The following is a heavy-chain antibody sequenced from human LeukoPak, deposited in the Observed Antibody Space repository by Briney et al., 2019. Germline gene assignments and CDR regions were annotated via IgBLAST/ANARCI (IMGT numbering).Heavy chain of an antibody. D-gene: IGHD2-2*01. V-gene: IGHV4-30-4*01. Sequence: PSETLSLTCTVSGGSISSGDYYWSWIRQPPGKGLEWIGYIYYSGSTNYNPSLKSRVTISVDTSKNQFSLKLSSVTAADTAVYYCARRALVPAATPYGMDVWGQGTTVTVSS. CDR3: ARRALVPAATPYGMDV. J-gene: IGHJ6*02. CDR1: GGSISSGDYY. CDR2: IYYSGST.